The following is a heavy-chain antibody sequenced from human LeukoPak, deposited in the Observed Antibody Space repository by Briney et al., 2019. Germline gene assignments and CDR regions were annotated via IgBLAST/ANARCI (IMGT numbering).Heavy chain of an antibody. D-gene: IGHD3-10*01. CDR2: IYYAGST. Sequence: KSSETLSLTCTVSGDSISSETYHWGWIRQPPGQGLQWIGSIYYAGSTYYNPSLKSRVSISVDTSKDQFSLKLFPVTAADTAVYYCARSGWPMGGFDPWGQGIPVTVSS. V-gene: IGHV4-39*01. CDR1: GDSISSETYH. J-gene: IGHJ5*02. CDR3: ARSGWPMGGFDP.